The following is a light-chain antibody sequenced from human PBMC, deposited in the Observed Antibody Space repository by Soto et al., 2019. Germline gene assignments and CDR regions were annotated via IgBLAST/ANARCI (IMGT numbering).Light chain of an antibody. J-gene: IGKJ1*01. CDR3: HQYNNWPPWT. Sequence: EIVMTQSPATLSVSPGERATLSCRASQSVGSDLAWYQQKPGQAPRLLIYGAYTRATGIPARFSGSGSGTEFSLTISSLQSEDFAVYSCHQYNNWPPWTFGQGTKVDI. CDR1: QSVGSD. CDR2: GAY. V-gene: IGKV3-15*01.